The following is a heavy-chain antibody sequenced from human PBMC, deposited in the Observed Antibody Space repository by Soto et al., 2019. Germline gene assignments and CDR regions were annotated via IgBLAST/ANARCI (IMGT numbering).Heavy chain of an antibody. V-gene: IGHV4-59*08. J-gene: IGHJ6*02. CDR1: GGSITSHY. CDR3: ARQGFGQLHGLVDV. Sequence: QVQLQESGPGLVKPSETLSLTCSVSGGSITSHYCSWFRQPPGKGLEWIGYIHHSGSTSYNPSLKSPVTMSVDTSKNQVSLKVSSVTAADTALYYCARQGFGQLHGLVDVWGPGTTVTVSS. CDR2: IHHSGST. D-gene: IGHD3-10*01.